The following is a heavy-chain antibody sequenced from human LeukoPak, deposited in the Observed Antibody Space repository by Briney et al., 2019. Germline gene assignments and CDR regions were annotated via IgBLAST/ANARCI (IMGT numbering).Heavy chain of an antibody. CDR1: GGTFSSYA. CDR2: IIPIFGTA. V-gene: IGHV1-69*05. CDR3: ARDSAYYYGSGSPDWGY. J-gene: IGHJ4*02. D-gene: IGHD3-10*01. Sequence: ASVKVSCKASGGTFSSYAISWVRQAPGQGLEWMGGIIPIFGTANYAQKLQGRVTMTTDTSTSTAYMELRSLRSDDTAVYYCARDSAYYYGSGSPDWGYWGQGTLVTVSS.